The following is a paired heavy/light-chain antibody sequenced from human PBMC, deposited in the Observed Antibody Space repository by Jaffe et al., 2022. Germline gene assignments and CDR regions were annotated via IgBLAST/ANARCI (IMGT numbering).Light chain of an antibody. V-gene: IGKV3-20*01. CDR2: GAS. CDR1: QSISSSY. J-gene: IGKJ3*01. Sequence: EIVLTQSPGTLSLSPGERATLSCRASQSISSSYLAWYQQKPGQAPRLLIYGASSRATGIPDRFSGSGSGTDFTLTISRLEPEDFAVYYCQQYGSSPITFGPGTKVDIK. CDR3: QQYGSSPIT.
Heavy chain of an antibody. CDR1: GFTFSGSA. J-gene: IGHJ4*02. CDR2: IRSKANSYAT. CDR3: TRRIDYNNDVPHDY. Sequence: EVQLVESGGGLVQPGGSLKLSCAASGFTFSGSAMHWVRQTSGKGLEWVGRIRSKANSYATLYTASVKGRFTISRDDSTNTAYLQMNSLKTEDTAVYYCTRRIDYNNDVPHDYWGQGTLVTVSS. D-gene: IGHD4-4*01. V-gene: IGHV3-73*02.